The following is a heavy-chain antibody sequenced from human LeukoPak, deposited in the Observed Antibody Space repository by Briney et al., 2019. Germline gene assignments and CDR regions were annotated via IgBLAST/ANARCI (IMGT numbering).Heavy chain of an antibody. CDR2: IYHSGNT. CDR3: ARRGGGSYDY. Sequence: PSETLSLTCTVSGYSISSGYYWGWIRQPPGKGLEWIGSIYHSGNTYYNPSLKSRVTISVDTSKNQFSLKLSSVTAADTAVYYCARRGGGSYDYWGQGTLVTVSS. D-gene: IGHD1-26*01. V-gene: IGHV4-38-2*02. CDR1: GYSISSGYY. J-gene: IGHJ4*02.